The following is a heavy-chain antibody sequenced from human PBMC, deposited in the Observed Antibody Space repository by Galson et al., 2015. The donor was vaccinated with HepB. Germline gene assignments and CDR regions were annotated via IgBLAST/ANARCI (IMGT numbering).Heavy chain of an antibody. V-gene: IGHV3-7*03. CDR1: EINFSTSW. CDR2: IKPDGTKE. D-gene: IGHD6-19*01. CDR3: ATGKYVSGWYPDYFDS. Sequence: SLRLSWAATEINFSTSWMTWVRQAPEKGLEWVANIKPDGTKEYYVDSVKGRFTISRDNAKNSLFLHLHIVTAEDTAVYYCATGKYVSGWYPDYFDSWGQGTPVIVSS. J-gene: IGHJ4*02.